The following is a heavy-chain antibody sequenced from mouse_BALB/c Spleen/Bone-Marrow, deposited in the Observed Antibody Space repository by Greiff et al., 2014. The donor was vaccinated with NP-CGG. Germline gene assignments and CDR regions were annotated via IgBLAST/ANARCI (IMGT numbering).Heavy chain of an antibody. V-gene: IGHV1S56*01. Sequence: VKLVESGPELVKPGALVKISCKASGYTSTTYDINWVKQRPGQGLEWIGWISPGDGNTNYNEKFKGKATLTADKSSSTAYMQLSSLTSENSAVYFCARGGDYHYFDYWGQGTSLTVSS. CDR2: ISPGDGNT. CDR3: ARGGDYHYFDY. D-gene: IGHD2-4*01. J-gene: IGHJ2*02. CDR1: GYTSTTYD.